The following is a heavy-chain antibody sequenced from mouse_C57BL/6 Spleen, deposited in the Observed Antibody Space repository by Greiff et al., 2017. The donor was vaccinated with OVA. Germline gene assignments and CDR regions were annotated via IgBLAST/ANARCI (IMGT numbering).Heavy chain of an antibody. CDR1: GYTFTSYW. CDR3: ARKTAYYSNYGYAMDY. J-gene: IGHJ4*01. CDR2: IYPGSGST. Sequence: VQLQQSGAELVKPGASVKMSCKASGYTFTSYWITWVKQRPGQGLEWIGDIYPGSGSTNYNEKFKSKATLTVDTSSSTAYMQLSSLTSEDSAVYYCARKTAYYSNYGYAMDYWGQGTSVTVSS. V-gene: IGHV1-55*01. D-gene: IGHD2-5*01.